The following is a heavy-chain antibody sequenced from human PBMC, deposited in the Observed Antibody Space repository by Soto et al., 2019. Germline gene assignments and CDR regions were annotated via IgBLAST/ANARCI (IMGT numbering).Heavy chain of an antibody. D-gene: IGHD6-19*01. CDR1: GFTFGDYA. V-gene: IGHV3-49*03. Sequence: GGSLRLSCTASGFTFGDYAMSWFRQAPGKGLEWVGFIRSKAYGGTTEYAASVKGRFTISRDDSKSIAYLQMNSLKTEDTAVYYCTRDLSSGWYAHDAFDIWGQGTMVTVSS. CDR3: TRDLSSGWYAHDAFDI. CDR2: IRSKAYGGTT. J-gene: IGHJ3*02.